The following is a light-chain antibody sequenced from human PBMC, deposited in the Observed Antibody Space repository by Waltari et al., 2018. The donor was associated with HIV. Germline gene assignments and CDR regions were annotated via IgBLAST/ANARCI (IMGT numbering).Light chain of an antibody. CDR2: DVS. J-gene: IGLJ3*02. CDR3: CSYAGSHTPWV. V-gene: IGLV2-11*01. Sequence: QSALTPPRSVTGSPGQSVTISCPGTSSDVGGYNYVSLYQQHPGKAPKLIIYDVSKRPSGVPDRFSGSKSGNTASLTISGLQAEDEVHYYCCSYAGSHTPWVFGGGTKVTVL. CDR1: SSDVGGYNY.